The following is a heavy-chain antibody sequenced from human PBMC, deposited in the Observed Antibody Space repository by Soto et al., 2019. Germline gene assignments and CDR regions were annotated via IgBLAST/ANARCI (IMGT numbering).Heavy chain of an antibody. J-gene: IGHJ4*02. CDR2: IWYDGSNK. D-gene: IGHD3-16*02. CDR3: ARDVGSIMITFGGVIVGENFDY. CDR1: GFTFSSYG. V-gene: IGHV3-33*01. Sequence: QVQLVESGGGVVQPGRSLRLSWAASGFTFSSYGMHWVRQAPGKGLEWVAVIWYDGSNKYYADSVKGRFTISRDNSKNTLYLQMNSLRAEDTAVYYCARDVGSIMITFGGVIVGENFDYWGQGTLVTVSS.